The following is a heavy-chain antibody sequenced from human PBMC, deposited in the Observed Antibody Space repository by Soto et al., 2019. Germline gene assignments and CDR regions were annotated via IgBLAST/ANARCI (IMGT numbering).Heavy chain of an antibody. Sequence: SETLSLTCTVSGGSISSYYWSWIRQPPGKGLEWIGYIYYSGSTNYNPSLKSRVTISVDTSKNQFSLKLSSVTAADTAVYYCARRTGTTRWEYWGQGTLVTVSS. CDR3: ARRTGTTRWEY. CDR1: GGSISSYY. CDR2: IYYSGST. V-gene: IGHV4-59*01. J-gene: IGHJ4*02. D-gene: IGHD1-7*01.